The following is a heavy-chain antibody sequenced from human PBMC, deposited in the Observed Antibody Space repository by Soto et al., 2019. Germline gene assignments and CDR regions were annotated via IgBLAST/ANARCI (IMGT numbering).Heavy chain of an antibody. Sequence: GGSLILSCEASGFRFSSYAMSWVRQVQGKGLEWVSGITSSGTRTYYAASVKGRFTISRDNSKNTLYLQMSGLSVEDTAAYYCAKAQVASIYYSGSDAWGQGTTVTV. CDR1: GFRFSSYA. D-gene: IGHD1-26*01. J-gene: IGHJ6*02. CDR3: AKAQVASIYYSGSDA. V-gene: IGHV3-23*01. CDR2: ITSSGTRT.